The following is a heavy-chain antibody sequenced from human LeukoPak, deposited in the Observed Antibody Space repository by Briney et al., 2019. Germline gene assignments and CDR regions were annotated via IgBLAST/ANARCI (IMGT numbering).Heavy chain of an antibody. CDR1: GYTFTSYG. Sequence: ASVKASCKASGYTFTSYGISWVRQAPGQGLEWMGWISAYNGNTNYAQKLQGRVTMTTDTSTSTAYMELRSLRSDDTAVYYCARVTYDYVWGCYRPLDYWGQGTLVTVSS. CDR2: ISAYNGNT. J-gene: IGHJ4*02. D-gene: IGHD3-16*02. V-gene: IGHV1-18*01. CDR3: ARVTYDYVWGCYRPLDY.